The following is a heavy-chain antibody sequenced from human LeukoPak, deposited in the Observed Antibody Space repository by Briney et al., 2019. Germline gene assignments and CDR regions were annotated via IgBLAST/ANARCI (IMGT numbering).Heavy chain of an antibody. J-gene: IGHJ4*02. CDR2: IKRDGSER. CDR3: ARTHYYDSSGHLSGY. D-gene: IGHD3-22*01. Sequence: GGSLRLSCAASGFTFSSYAMNWVRQAPGKGLEWVSNIKRDGSERYHVDSVKGRFTISRDNAKNSLYLQMNSLRAEDTAVYYGARTHYYDSSGHLSGYWGEGAPVTVS. V-gene: IGHV3-7*01. CDR1: GFTFSSYA.